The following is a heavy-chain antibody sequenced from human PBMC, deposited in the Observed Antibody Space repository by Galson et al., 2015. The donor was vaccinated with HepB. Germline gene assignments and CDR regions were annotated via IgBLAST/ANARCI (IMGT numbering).Heavy chain of an antibody. J-gene: IGHJ3*02. CDR3: AKAAKRIAAASDAFDI. V-gene: IGHV3-23*01. CDR1: GFTFSSYA. CDR2: ISGSGGST. D-gene: IGHD6-13*01. Sequence: SLRLSCAASGFTFSSYAMSWVRQAPGKGLEWVSAISGSGGSTYYADSVKGRFTISRDNSKNTLYLQMNSLRAEDTAVYYCAKAAKRIAAASDAFDIWGQGTMVTVSS.